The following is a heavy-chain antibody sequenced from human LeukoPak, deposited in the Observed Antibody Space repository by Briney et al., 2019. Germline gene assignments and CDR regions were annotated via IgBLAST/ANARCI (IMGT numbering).Heavy chain of an antibody. D-gene: IGHD3-10*01. J-gene: IGHJ2*01. CDR2: IDTSGNT. CDR3: ARYYYGSGSDHRYFDL. Sequence: SETLSLTCSVSGGSISISSYYWSWIRQPAGKGLEWIGRIDTSGNTNYNPSLNSRVTMSVDTSKNQFSLKLSSVTAADTAVYYCARYYYGSGSDHRYFDLWGRGARVTVSS. CDR1: GGSISISSYY. V-gene: IGHV4-4*07.